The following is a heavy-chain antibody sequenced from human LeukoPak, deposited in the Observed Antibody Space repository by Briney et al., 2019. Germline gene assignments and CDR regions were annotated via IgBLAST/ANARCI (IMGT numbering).Heavy chain of an antibody. J-gene: IGHJ4*02. D-gene: IGHD4-17*01. CDR1: GFTFSSYS. Sequence: TGGSLRLSCAASGFTFSSYSMNWVRQAPGKGLEWVSYISSSSSTIYYADSVKGRFTISRDNSKNTLYLQMNSLRAEDTAVYYCARGDYASFDYWGQGTLVTVSS. CDR3: ARGDYASFDY. V-gene: IGHV3-48*01. CDR2: ISSSSSTI.